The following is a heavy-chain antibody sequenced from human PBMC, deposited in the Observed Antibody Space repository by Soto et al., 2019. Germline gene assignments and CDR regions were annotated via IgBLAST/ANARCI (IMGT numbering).Heavy chain of an antibody. Sequence: SETLSLTCTVSGGFIISGSYYWGWIRQPPGKGLEWIGSIYYSGSTYYNPSLKSRVTISVDTSKNQFSLKLSSVTAADTAVYYCARLYYYDSSGYADYWGQGTLVTVS. J-gene: IGHJ4*02. D-gene: IGHD3-22*01. V-gene: IGHV4-39*01. CDR1: GGFIISGSYY. CDR2: IYYSGST. CDR3: ARLYYYDSSGYADY.